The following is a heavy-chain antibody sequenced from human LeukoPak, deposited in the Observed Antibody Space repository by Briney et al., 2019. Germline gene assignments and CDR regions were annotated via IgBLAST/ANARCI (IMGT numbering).Heavy chain of an antibody. CDR2: IFSNGDT. D-gene: IGHD5-24*01. CDR1: EFTVSRNY. V-gene: IGHV3-53*01. J-gene: IGHJ4*02. CDR3: TRDQMNY. Sequence: GGSLSLSCTASEFTVSRNYMLWARQAPGKGLECVSLIFSNGDTHYADSVKGRFTISRDTSKNTVSLQMNSLSVEDTAMYYCTRDQMNYWGRGTLVTVSS.